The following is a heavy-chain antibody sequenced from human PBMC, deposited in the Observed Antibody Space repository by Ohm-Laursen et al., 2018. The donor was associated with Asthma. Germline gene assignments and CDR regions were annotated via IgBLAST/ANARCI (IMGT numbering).Heavy chain of an antibody. J-gene: IGHJ6*02. V-gene: IGHV1-18*04. CDR1: GYTFTGYY. CDR2: ISAYNGNT. Sequence: VASVKVSCKASGYTFTGYYMHWVRQAPGQGLEWMGWISAYNGNTNYAQKLQGRVTMTTDTSTSTAYMELRSLRSDDTAVYYCARENRKKMVQGVIITTYYNGMDVWGQGTTVTVSS. D-gene: IGHD3-10*01. CDR3: ARENRKKMVQGVIITTYYNGMDV.